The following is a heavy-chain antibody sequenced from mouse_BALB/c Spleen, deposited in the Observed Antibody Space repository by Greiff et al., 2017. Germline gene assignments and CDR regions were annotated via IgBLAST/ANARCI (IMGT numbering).Heavy chain of an antibody. J-gene: IGHJ3*01. D-gene: IGHD2-4*01. CDR3: ARDDYLAY. Sequence: EVMLVESGGGLVQPGGSLKLSCAASGFTFSSYTMSWVRQTPEKRLEWVAYISNGGGSTYYPDTVKGRFTISRDNAKNTLYLQMSSLKSEDTAMYYCARDDYLAYWGQGTLVTVSA. CDR2: ISNGGGST. V-gene: IGHV5-12-2*01. CDR1: GFTFSSYT.